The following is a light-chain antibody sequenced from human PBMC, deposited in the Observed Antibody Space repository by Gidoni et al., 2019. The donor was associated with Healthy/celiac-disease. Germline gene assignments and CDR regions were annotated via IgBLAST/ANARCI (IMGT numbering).Light chain of an antibody. CDR3: QQLNSYPPLT. CDR1: QGMSSY. CDR2: ASS. Sequence: DIQLTQSPSFLSASVGDRVTITCWASQGMSSYLAWYQQTPGKAPKLLIYASSTLQSGVPSRFSGIGSGTEFTLTISSLQHEDFATYYCQQLNSYPPLTFGGGTKVEIK. J-gene: IGKJ4*01. V-gene: IGKV1-9*01.